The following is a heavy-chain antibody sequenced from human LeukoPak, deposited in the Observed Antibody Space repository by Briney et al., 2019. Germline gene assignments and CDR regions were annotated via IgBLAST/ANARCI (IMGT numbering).Heavy chain of an antibody. V-gene: IGHV1-2*02. D-gene: IGHD3-22*01. Sequence: ASVKVSCKASGYSFTGYYIQWVRQAPGQGLEWMGWINPNNGDTNFAQKFQGRVTMTRDTSMSTAYMEVSSLRSDDTAVYYCARHYFYNSGPSGYWGQGTLVTVSS. CDR3: ARHYFYNSGPSGY. CDR2: INPNNGDT. J-gene: IGHJ4*02. CDR1: GYSFTGYY.